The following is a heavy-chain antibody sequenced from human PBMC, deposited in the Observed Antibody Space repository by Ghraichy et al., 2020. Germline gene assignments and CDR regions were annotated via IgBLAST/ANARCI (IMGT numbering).Heavy chain of an antibody. CDR2: INHSGST. Sequence: SETLSLTCAVYGGSFSDYYWSWIRQPPGKGLEWIGEINHSGSTNYNPSLKSRVTISVDTSKNQFSLKLSSVTAADTAVYYCARVKQRLTIFGVVTANWFDPWGQGTLVTVSS. V-gene: IGHV4-34*01. CDR3: ARVKQRLTIFGVVTANWFDP. J-gene: IGHJ5*02. CDR1: GGSFSDYY. D-gene: IGHD3-3*01.